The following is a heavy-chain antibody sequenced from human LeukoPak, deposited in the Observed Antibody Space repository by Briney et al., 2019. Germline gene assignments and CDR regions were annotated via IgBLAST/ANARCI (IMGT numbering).Heavy chain of an antibody. V-gene: IGHV1-69*13. CDR1: GGTFSNYA. J-gene: IGHJ5*02. Sequence: ASVKVSCKASGGTFSNYAISWFRQAPGQGPEWMGGVVPGFDTVDYAEKFQDRVTITADEDTGTAYMELGSLRSEDTAMYYCARWDAHYFEGDNWFEPWGQGTLVTVSS. CDR2: VVPGFDTV. D-gene: IGHD3-9*01. CDR3: ARWDAHYFEGDNWFEP.